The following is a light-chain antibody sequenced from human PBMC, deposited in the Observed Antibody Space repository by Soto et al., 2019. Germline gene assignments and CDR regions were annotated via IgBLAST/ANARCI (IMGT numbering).Light chain of an antibody. V-gene: IGKV1-39*01. CDR2: ATS. CDR3: QQTYVAPFT. Sequence: DIQMTQSPSSLSASVGERVTITCRASQNIKSFLNWYQQKPGKAPKLLIYATSSVQSGVPARFSGGRSGTDFSLSISSLQPEDFATYYCQQTYVAPFTFGGGTKVE. CDR1: QNIKSF. J-gene: IGKJ4*01.